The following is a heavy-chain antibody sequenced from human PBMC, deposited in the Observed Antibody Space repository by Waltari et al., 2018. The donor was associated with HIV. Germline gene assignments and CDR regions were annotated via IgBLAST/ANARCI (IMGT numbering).Heavy chain of an antibody. Sequence: YWSWIRQPPGKGLEWIGYIYYSGSTYYNPSLKSRVTISVDTSKNQFSLKLSSVTAADTAVYYCARATPSYYDSSGHDYWGQGTLVTVSS. CDR3: ARATPSYYDSSGHDY. D-gene: IGHD3-22*01. J-gene: IGHJ4*02. CDR2: IYYSGST. V-gene: IGHV4-31*02. CDR1: Y.